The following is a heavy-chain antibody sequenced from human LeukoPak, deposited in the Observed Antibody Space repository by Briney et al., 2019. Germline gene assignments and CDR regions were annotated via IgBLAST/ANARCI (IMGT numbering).Heavy chain of an antibody. D-gene: IGHD3-22*01. Sequence: GGSLRLSCAASGFTFSRYWMSWVRQTPRKGLGWVANIKQDGSETYYVDSMKGRFTISRDNAKNSLFLQMNSLRAEDTAVYYCARDKGDYDTSGSLFIFGGQGTLVTVSS. J-gene: IGHJ4*02. CDR2: IKQDGSET. CDR1: GFTFSRYW. V-gene: IGHV3-7*03. CDR3: ARDKGDYDTSGSLFIF.